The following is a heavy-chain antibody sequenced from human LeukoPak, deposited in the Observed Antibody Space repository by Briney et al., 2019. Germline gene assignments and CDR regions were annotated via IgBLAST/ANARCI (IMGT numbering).Heavy chain of an antibody. Sequence: SETLSLTCSVSGGSISGSSSYWGWIRQPPGKGLEWIGSIYYSGSTYDNPALKSRVTISVDTSKNQFSLKLSSVTAADTAVYYCARAVAGDDAFDIWRQGTMVTVSS. CDR1: GGSISGSSSY. J-gene: IGHJ3*02. CDR2: IYYSGST. V-gene: IGHV4-39*07. CDR3: ARAVAGDDAFDI. D-gene: IGHD6-19*01.